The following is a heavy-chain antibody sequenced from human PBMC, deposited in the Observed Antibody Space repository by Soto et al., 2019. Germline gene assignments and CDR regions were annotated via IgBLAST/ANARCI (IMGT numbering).Heavy chain of an antibody. CDR1: GFTFSSYA. CDR2: ISYDGSNK. D-gene: IGHD6-6*01. J-gene: IGHJ6*02. CDR3: ARGGGVAARPMDYYYYGMDV. V-gene: IGHV3-30-3*01. Sequence: GSLRLSCAASGFTFSSYAMHWVRQAPGKGLEWVAVISYDGSNKYYADSVKGRFTISRDNSKNTLYLQMNSLRAEDTAVYYCARGGGVAARPMDYYYYGMDVWGQGTTVTVSS.